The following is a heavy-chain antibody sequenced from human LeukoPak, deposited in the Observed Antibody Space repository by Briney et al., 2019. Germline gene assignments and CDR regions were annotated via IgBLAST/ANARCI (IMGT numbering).Heavy chain of an antibody. D-gene: IGHD3-16*01. CDR2: IRGSGGST. Sequence: GGSLRLSCAASGFTFSSSGMSWVRQAPGKGLEWLSAIRGSGGSTYYAESVKGRFTISRDNSKNTLSLQMNSLRAEDTAVYYCAKRTVMGAPEDAFDIWGQGTMVTVSS. V-gene: IGHV3-23*01. J-gene: IGHJ3*02. CDR3: AKRTVMGAPEDAFDI. CDR1: GFTFSSSG.